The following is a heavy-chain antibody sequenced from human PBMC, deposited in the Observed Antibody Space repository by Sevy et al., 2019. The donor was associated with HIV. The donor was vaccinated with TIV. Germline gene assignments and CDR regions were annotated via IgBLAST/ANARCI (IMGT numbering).Heavy chain of an antibody. CDR3: SRDGGRRYDFDY. D-gene: IGHD1-1*01. CDR2: ISDDGSNR. Sequence: GGSLRLSCAGSGFTFSSYAMHWVRQAPGKGLEWVAVISDDGSNRYYADSVKGRFTISRDNSKNTLYLQMESLRAEDRVVDYCSRDGGRRYDFDYWGQGTLVTVSS. V-gene: IGHV3-30-3*01. J-gene: IGHJ4*02. CDR1: GFTFSSYA.